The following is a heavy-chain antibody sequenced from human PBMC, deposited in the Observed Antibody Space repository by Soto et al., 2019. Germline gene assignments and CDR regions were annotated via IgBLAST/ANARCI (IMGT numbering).Heavy chain of an antibody. V-gene: IGHV3-33*01. J-gene: IGHJ4*02. CDR2: IWYDGSSK. CDR1: GFTFSSYG. CDR3: AGFDGVGGAYDY. Sequence: QVQLVESGGGVVQPGRSLRLYCVSSGFTFSSYGMHWVRQAPGKGLEWVALIWYDGSSKSYADSVKGRFTISRDDSKNTLYLQMSSLGAEDTAVYYCAGFDGVGGAYDYWGQGTLVTVSS. D-gene: IGHD1-26*01.